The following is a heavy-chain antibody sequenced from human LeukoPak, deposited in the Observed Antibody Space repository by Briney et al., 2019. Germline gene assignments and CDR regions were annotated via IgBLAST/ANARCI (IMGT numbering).Heavy chain of an antibody. CDR2: ISYDGSNK. CDR1: GFTFSSYA. CDR3: ARGIAVAGTDAFDI. Sequence: HPGRSLRLSCAASGFTFSSYAMHWVRQAPGKGLEWVAVISYDGSNKYYADSVKGRFTISRDNSKNTPYLQMNSLRAEDTAVYYCARGIAVAGTDAFDIWGQGTMVTVSS. V-gene: IGHV3-30-3*01. D-gene: IGHD6-19*01. J-gene: IGHJ3*02.